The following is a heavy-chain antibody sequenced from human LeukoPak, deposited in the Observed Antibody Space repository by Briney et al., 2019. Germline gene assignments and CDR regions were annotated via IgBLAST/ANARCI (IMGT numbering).Heavy chain of an antibody. D-gene: IGHD3-3*01. CDR2: ISAYSIYNGNT. J-gene: IGHJ3*02. CDR1: GYTFTSYG. V-gene: IGHV1-18*01. Sequence: GASVKVSCKASGYTFTSYGISRVRQAPGQGPEWMGWISAYSIYNGNTNYAQKFQGRVTMTTDTSTSTAYMELRSLRSDDTAVYYCSRGGGIWSGYSYDAFDIWGQGTMVTVSS. CDR3: SRGGGIWSGYSYDAFDI.